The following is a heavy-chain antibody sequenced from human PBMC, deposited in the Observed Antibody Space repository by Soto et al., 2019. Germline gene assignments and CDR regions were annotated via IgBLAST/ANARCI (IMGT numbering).Heavy chain of an antibody. Sequence: GGSLRLSCAASGFTFGDYAMLWVRQVPGKGLEWVSGFKWNSGDVGYADSVKGRFTISRDNARNSLYLQMNSLRPEDTAVYYCAKDRSSGSPYYGMDFWGQGTMVTVSS. V-gene: IGHV3-9*01. CDR2: FKWNSGDV. CDR3: AKDRSSGSPYYGMDF. D-gene: IGHD3-10*01. CDR1: GFTFGDYA. J-gene: IGHJ6*02.